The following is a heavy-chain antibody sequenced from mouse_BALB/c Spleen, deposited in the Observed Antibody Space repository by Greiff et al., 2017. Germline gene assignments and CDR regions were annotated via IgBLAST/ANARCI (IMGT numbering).Heavy chain of an antibody. J-gene: IGHJ4*01. D-gene: IGHD1-1*01. Sequence: DVKLVESGGGLVKPGGSLKLSCAASGFAFSSYDMSWVRQTPEKRLEWVAYISSGGGSTYYPDTVKGRFTISRDNAKNTLYLQMSSLKSEDTAMYYCARPNYASGRAMDYWGQGTSVTVSS. CDR2: ISSGGGST. V-gene: IGHV5-12-1*01. CDR3: ARPNYASGRAMDY. CDR1: GFAFSSYD.